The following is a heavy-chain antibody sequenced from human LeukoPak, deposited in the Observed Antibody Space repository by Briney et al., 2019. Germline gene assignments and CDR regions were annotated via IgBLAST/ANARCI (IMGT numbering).Heavy chain of an antibody. J-gene: IGHJ4*02. V-gene: IGHV3-49*03. D-gene: IGHD5-18*01. CDR3: TRYSGRTDY. CDR1: EFTFGTYA. Sequence: GGSLRLSCTSSEFTFGTYAVSWFRQAPGKGLEWVAFIRSKTFGGTTEYAASVKGRFTISRDDSKSIAYLQMNSLKTEDTAVYYCTRYSGRTDYWGQGTLVSVSS. CDR2: IRSKTFGGTT.